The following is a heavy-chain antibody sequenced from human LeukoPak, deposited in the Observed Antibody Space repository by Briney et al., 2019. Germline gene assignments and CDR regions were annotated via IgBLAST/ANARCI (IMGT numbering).Heavy chain of an antibody. Sequence: ASVTVSCKASGYTFTSYGISWVRQAPGQGLEWMGWISAYNGNTNYAQKLQGRVTMTTDTSTSTAYMELRSLRSDDTAVYYCASDRYGGETGPFGYWGQGTLVTVSS. CDR3: ASDRYGGETGPFGY. CDR2: ISAYNGNT. J-gene: IGHJ4*02. CDR1: GYTFTSYG. V-gene: IGHV1-18*01. D-gene: IGHD4-23*01.